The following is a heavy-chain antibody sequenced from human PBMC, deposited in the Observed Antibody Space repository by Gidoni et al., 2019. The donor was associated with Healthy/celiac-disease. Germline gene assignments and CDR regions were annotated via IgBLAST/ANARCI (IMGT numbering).Heavy chain of an antibody. D-gene: IGHD3-9*01. J-gene: IGHJ4*02. Sequence: EVQLLESGGGLVQPGGSLRLSCAASGFTFSSYAMSWVRQAPGKGLEWVSASSGSGGSTYYEDSVKGRFTISRDNSKNTLYLQMNSLRAEDTAVYYCAKATPLDILTPLDYWGQGTLVTVSS. CDR3: AKATPLDILTPLDY. V-gene: IGHV3-23*01. CDR2: SSGSGGST. CDR1: GFTFSSYA.